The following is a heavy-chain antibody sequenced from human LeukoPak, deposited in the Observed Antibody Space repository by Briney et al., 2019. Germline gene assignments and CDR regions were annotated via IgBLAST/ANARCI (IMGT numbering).Heavy chain of an antibody. V-gene: IGHV3-49*04. CDR2: IRSKAYGGTK. CDR1: GFTFDDYG. J-gene: IGHJ4*02. D-gene: IGHD2/OR15-2a*01. CDR3: SREVIGCFDY. Sequence: GGSLRLSCAASGFTFDDYGMSWVRQAPGKGLEWVGFIRSKAYGGTKEYAASVKGRFTISRDDFKRNEYLQRESLKTEDTGVYYCSREVIGCFDYWGQGTLVSVSS.